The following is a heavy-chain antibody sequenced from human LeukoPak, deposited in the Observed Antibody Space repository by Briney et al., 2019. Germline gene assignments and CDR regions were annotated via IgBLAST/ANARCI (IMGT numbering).Heavy chain of an antibody. CDR3: ARDIDSYGSY. CDR2: IYSDGST. D-gene: IGHD5-18*01. J-gene: IGHJ4*02. V-gene: IGHV3-53*01. Sequence: ETLSLTCTVSGGTISSYYWGWVRQPPGKGLEWVSVIYSDGSTYYADSVKGRFTISRDNSKNTLYLQMNSLRAEDTAVYYCARDIDSYGSYWGQGTLVTVSS. CDR1: GGTISSYY.